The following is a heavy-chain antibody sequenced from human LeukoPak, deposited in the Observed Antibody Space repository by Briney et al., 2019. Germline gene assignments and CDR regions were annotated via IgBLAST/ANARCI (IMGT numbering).Heavy chain of an antibody. V-gene: IGHV4-34*01. Sequence: SETLSLTCTVSGGSISTHYWSWIRQPPGKGLEWIGEINHSGSTNYNPSLKSRVTISVDTSKNQFSLKLSSVTAADTAVYYCARKSEVRGSDPWGQGTLVTVSS. J-gene: IGHJ5*02. CDR2: INHSGST. CDR3: ARKSEVRGSDP. CDR1: GGSISTHY. D-gene: IGHD3-10*01.